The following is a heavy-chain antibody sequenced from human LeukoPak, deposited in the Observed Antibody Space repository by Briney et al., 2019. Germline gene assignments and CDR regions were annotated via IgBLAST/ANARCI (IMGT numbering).Heavy chain of an antibody. CDR2: INPSGGST. D-gene: IGHD5-12*01. V-gene: IGHV1-46*01. Sequence: ASVKVSCKASGYTFTSYYMHWVRQAPGQGLEWMGIINPSGGSTSYAQKFQGRVTITRDTSTSTVYMELSSLRSEDTAVYYCARDGSLDIVATVIFDYWGQGTLVTVSS. CDR1: GYTFTSYY. CDR3: ARDGSLDIVATVIFDY. J-gene: IGHJ4*02.